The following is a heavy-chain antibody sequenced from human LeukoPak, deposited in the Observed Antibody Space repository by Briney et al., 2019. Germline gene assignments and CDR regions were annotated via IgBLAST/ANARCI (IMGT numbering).Heavy chain of an antibody. D-gene: IGHD6-13*01. CDR1: GGSFSGYY. V-gene: IGHV4-34*01. Sequence: SETLSLTCAVYGGSFSGYYWSWIRQPPGKGLEWIGEINHSGSTNYNPSLKSRVTISVDTSKNQFSLKLSSVTAADTAVYYCARGPDPNSSSWYWFDPWGQGTLVTVSS. CDR2: INHSGST. J-gene: IGHJ5*02. CDR3: ARGPDPNSSSWYWFDP.